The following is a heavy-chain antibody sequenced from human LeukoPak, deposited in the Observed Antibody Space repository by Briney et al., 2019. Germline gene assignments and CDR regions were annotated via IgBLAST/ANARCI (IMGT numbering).Heavy chain of an antibody. CDR3: ARVGSSGYYYAY. CDR2: IIPIFGTA. D-gene: IGHD3-22*01. V-gene: IGHV1-69*05. J-gene: IGHJ4*02. CDR1: GGTFSSYA. Sequence: GASVKVSCKASGGTFSSYAISWVRQAPGQGLEWMGGIIPIFGTANYAQKFQGRVTITTDESTSTAYMELSSLRSEDTAVYYCARVGSSGYYYAYWGQGTLVTVSS.